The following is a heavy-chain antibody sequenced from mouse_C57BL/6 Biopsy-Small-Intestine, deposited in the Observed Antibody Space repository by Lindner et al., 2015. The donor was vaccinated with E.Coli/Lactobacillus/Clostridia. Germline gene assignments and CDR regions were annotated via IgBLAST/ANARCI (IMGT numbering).Heavy chain of an antibody. V-gene: IGHV1S61*01. CDR3: ARDPAPPLREGPQDTFDM. D-gene: IGHD3-1*01. J-gene: IGHJ3*02. CDR1: GHTSTFYG. CDR2: ISVHNGKT. Sequence: SVKVSCKASGHTSTFYGISWVRQAPGQGLEWMGWISVHNGKTNYAQNFQGRVTMTTDTSTNTAYMEVTSLRSDDTAVYYCARDPAPPLREGPQDTFDMWGQGTLVTVSS.